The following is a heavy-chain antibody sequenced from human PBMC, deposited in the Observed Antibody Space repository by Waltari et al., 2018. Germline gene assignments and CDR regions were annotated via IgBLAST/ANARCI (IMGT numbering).Heavy chain of an antibody. D-gene: IGHD6-13*01. V-gene: IGHV4-61*02. J-gene: IGHJ4*02. CDR2: IYSSGST. Sequence: QVQLQESGPGLVKPSQTLSLTCTVSGDSISSGSYYWSWIRQPAGKGLEWIGRIYSSGSTNYHPSLKSRVTISVDTSKNQFSLNLSSVTAADTAVYYCARGRAAAGTLYDRVLGYWGQGTLVTVSS. CDR1: GDSISSGSYY. CDR3: ARGRAAAGTLYDRVLGY.